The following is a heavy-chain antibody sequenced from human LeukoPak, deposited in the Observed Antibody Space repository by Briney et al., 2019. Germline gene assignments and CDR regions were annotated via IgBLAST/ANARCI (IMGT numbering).Heavy chain of an antibody. J-gene: IGHJ4*02. Sequence: PSETLSLTCAVYGGSFSGYYWSWIRQPPGKGLEWIGEINHSGSTNYIPSLKSRVTISVDTSKNQFSLKLSSVTAADTAVYYCARDGVYSGYDYYFDYWGQGTLVTVSS. CDR1: GGSFSGYY. CDR2: INHSGST. V-gene: IGHV4-34*01. D-gene: IGHD5-12*01. CDR3: ARDGVYSGYDYYFDY.